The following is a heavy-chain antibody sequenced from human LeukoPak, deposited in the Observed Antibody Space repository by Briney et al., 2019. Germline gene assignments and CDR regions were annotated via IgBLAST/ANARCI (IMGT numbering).Heavy chain of an antibody. Sequence: GGSLRLSCAASGFTFSSYGMHWVRQAPGKGLEWVAVISYDGSNKYYADSVKGRFTISRNNSKNTLYLQMNSLRAEDTAVYYCASRHCSGGSCYFAGADPFDYWGQGTLDTVSS. J-gene: IGHJ4*02. CDR2: ISYDGSNK. D-gene: IGHD2-15*01. CDR3: ASRHCSGGSCYFAGADPFDY. CDR1: GFTFSSYG. V-gene: IGHV3-30*03.